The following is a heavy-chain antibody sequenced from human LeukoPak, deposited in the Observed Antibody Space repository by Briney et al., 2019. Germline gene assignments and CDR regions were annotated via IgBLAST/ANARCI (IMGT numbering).Heavy chain of an antibody. J-gene: IGHJ4*02. CDR2: ISYDGSYT. V-gene: IGHV3-30*03. Sequence: PGRSLRLSCAASGFTFNSYNFHWLRQAPGKGLEWLTVISYDGSYTSYGASVKGRFTVSRDNSQNTLYLQMNGLRAEDTALYYCARDHSAMPSYWGQGTLVTVSS. CDR3: ARDHSAMPSY. D-gene: IGHD2-2*01. CDR1: GFTFNSYN.